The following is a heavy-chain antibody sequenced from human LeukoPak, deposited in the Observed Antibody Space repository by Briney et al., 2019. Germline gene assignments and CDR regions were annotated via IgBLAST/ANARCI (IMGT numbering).Heavy chain of an antibody. Sequence: SETLSLTCTVSGGSISSYYWSWIRQPPGKGPEWIGYIYYSGSTNYNPSLKSRVTISVDTSKNQFSLKLSSVTAADTAVYYCARSGSSGYYYYYYGMDVWGQGTTVTVSS. D-gene: IGHD3-22*01. V-gene: IGHV4-59*01. CDR3: ARSGSSGYYYYYYGMDV. J-gene: IGHJ6*02. CDR2: IYYSGST. CDR1: GGSISSYY.